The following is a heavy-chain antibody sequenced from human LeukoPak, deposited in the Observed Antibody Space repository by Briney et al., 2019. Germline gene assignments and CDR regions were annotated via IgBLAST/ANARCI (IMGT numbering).Heavy chain of an antibody. V-gene: IGHV3-48*01. CDR2: ISSSSSTI. J-gene: IGHJ4*02. CDR1: GFTFSSYS. Sequence: PGGSLRLSCAASGFTFSSYSMNWVRQAPGKGLEWVSYISSSSSTIYYADSVKGRFTISRDNAKNSLYLQMNSLRAEDTAVYYCARDKFLEWLWSPLDYWGQGTLVTVSS. CDR3: ARDKFLEWLWSPLDY. D-gene: IGHD3-3*01.